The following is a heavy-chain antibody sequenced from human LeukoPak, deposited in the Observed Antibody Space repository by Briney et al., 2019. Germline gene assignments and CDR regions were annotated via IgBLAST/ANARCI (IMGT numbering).Heavy chain of an antibody. CDR1: GGPISRYH. CDR3: ARVYGSGYDFRGAFDI. Sequence: SETLSLTCTVSGGPISRYHWPWIRQPPGKGLELIGYIYYSGSTKYNPSLKSRVTISVDTSKNQFSLKLRSVTAAHTAVYYCARVYGSGYDFRGAFDIWGQGTMVTVSS. J-gene: IGHJ3*02. V-gene: IGHV4-59*01. CDR2: IYYSGST. D-gene: IGHD5-12*01.